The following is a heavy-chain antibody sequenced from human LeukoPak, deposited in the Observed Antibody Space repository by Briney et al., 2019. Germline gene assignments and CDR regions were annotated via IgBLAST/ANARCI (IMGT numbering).Heavy chain of an antibody. CDR3: ARASRLGYCSGGSCYDIDY. Sequence: GGSLRLSCVASGFTFSSYWMHWVRHDPRKGLVWVSRINGDGRNINYADSVRGRFTISRDNAKNTLYLQMNTLRVEDTAVYYCARASRLGYCSGGSCYDIDYWGQGTLVTVSS. CDR1: GFTFSSYW. CDR2: INGDGRNI. J-gene: IGHJ4*02. D-gene: IGHD2-15*01. V-gene: IGHV3-74*01.